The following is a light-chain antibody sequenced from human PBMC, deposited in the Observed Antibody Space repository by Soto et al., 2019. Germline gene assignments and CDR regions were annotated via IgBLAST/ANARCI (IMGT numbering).Light chain of an antibody. Sequence: EIGMTQSPATLSVSPGERATLSCRASQSVSSNLAWYQQKPGQAPTLLIYGASTRATGIPARFSGSGSGTEFTLTISSLQSEDFAVYYCQQYNNWPPFTFGPGTKVDIK. CDR3: QQYNNWPPFT. CDR2: GAS. J-gene: IGKJ3*01. V-gene: IGKV3-15*01. CDR1: QSVSSN.